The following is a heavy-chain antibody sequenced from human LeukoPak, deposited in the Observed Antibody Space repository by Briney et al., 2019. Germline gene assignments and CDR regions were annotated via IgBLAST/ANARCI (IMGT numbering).Heavy chain of an antibody. Sequence: PSETLSLTCTVSGASSSSGNYYWGWIRQPPGKGLEWLGSIYYSGDTYNNPPLKSRVIISVDTSKNQFSLKLNSVTAADTAVYYCTAERAGTIVDYWGQGTLVTVSS. D-gene: IGHD1-1*01. CDR1: GASSSSGNYY. CDR2: IYYSGDT. J-gene: IGHJ4*02. V-gene: IGHV4-39*07. CDR3: TAERAGTIVDY.